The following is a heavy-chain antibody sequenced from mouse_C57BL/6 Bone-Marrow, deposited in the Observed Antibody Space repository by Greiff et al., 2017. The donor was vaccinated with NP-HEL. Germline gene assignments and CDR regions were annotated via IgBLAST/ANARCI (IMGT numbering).Heavy chain of an antibody. CDR3: ARDNLYYFDY. Sequence: EVKLVESGGGLVKPGGSLKLSCAASGFTFSSYAMSWVRQTPEKRLEWVATISDGGSYTYYPDNVKGRFTISRDNAKNNLYLQMSHLKSEDTAMYYCARDNLYYFDYWGQGTTLTVSS. V-gene: IGHV5-4*01. CDR2: ISDGGSYT. CDR1: GFTFSSYA. J-gene: IGHJ2*01.